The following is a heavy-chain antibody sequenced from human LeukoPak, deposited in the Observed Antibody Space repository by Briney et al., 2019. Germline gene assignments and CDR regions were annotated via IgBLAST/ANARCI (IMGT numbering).Heavy chain of an antibody. J-gene: IGHJ4*02. D-gene: IGHD4-11*01. Sequence: GGSLRLSCAASGFTFSRYWMHWVRQAPGKGLMWVSRISPDGSTTLYADSVKGRFTISRDNAKNSLYLQMNSLRAEDTAVYYCARRLPYEGMDYWGQGTLVTVSS. V-gene: IGHV3-74*03. CDR1: GFTFSRYW. CDR3: ARRLPYEGMDY. CDR2: ISPDGSTT.